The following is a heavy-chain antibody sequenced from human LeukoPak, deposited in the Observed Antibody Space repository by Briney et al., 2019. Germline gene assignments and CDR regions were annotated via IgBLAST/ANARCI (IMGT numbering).Heavy chain of an antibody. CDR3: ARLGLSFWFDP. CDR1: GGSISSSSYY. Sequence: SETLSLTCTVSGGSISSSSYYWGWIRQPPGKGLEWIGSIYYSGSTYYNPSLKSRVTISVDTSKNQFSLKPSSVTAADTAVYYCARLGLSFWFDPWGQGTLVTVSS. J-gene: IGHJ5*02. V-gene: IGHV4-39*01. CDR2: IYYSGST.